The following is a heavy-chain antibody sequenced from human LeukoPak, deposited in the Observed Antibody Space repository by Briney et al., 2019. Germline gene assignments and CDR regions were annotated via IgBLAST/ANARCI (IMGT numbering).Heavy chain of an antibody. V-gene: IGHV4-59*01. CDR2: IYYSGST. J-gene: IGHJ5*02. D-gene: IGHD4-17*01. CDR1: GGSISSYY. CDR3: ARAHTPVYGDYSP. Sequence: SETLSLTCTVSGGSISSYYWRWIRRPPGKELEWIGYIYYSGSTNYNPSLKSRVTISVDTSKNQVSLKLSSVTAADTAVYYCARAHTPVYGDYSPWGQGTLVTVSS.